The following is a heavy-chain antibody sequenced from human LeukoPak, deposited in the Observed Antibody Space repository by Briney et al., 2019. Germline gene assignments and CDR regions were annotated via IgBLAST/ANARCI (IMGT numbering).Heavy chain of an antibody. CDR1: GYTFTGYY. V-gene: IGHV1-2*04. J-gene: IGHJ3*02. CDR2: INPNSGGT. D-gene: IGHD3-3*01. Sequence: ASVKVSCKASGYTFTGYYMHWVGQAPGQGLEWMGWINPNSGGTNYAQKFQGWVTMTRDTSISTAYMELSRLRSDDTAVYYCARAFVTIFGVVINDGAFDIWGQGTIVTVSS. CDR3: ARAFVTIFGVVINDGAFDI.